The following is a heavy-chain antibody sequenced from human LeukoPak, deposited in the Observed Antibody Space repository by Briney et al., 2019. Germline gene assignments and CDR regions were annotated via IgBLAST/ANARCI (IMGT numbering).Heavy chain of an antibody. J-gene: IGHJ3*02. Sequence: SETLSLTCAVYGGSFSGYYWSWIRQPPGKGLEWIGEINHSGSTNYNPSLKSRVTISVDTSKNQFSLKLSSVTAADTAVYCCARPYDSSGYHPSDAFDIWGQGTMVTVSS. CDR1: GGSFSGYY. D-gene: IGHD3-22*01. V-gene: IGHV4-34*01. CDR3: ARPYDSSGYHPSDAFDI. CDR2: INHSGST.